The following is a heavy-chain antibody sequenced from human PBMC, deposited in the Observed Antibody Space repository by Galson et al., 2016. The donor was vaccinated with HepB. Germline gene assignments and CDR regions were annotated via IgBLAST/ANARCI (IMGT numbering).Heavy chain of an antibody. J-gene: IGHJ5*02. V-gene: IGHV3-11*04. CDR2: ISDSGSSI. CDR1: GFTFSDYY. CDR3: ATRYCSGGSCWFDP. Sequence: SLRLSCAASGFTFSDYYMSWIRQAPGKGLEWVSYISDSGSSIHYADSVKGRFTISRDNAKNSLYLQMSSLRAEDTAVYYCATRYCSGGSCWFDPWGQGTLVTVSS. D-gene: IGHD2-15*01.